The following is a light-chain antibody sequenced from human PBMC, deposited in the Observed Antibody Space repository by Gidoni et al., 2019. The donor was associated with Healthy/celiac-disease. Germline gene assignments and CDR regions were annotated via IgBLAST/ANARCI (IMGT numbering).Light chain of an antibody. CDR1: QSVSSN. J-gene: IGKJ3*01. CDR3: QQYNTWPFT. CDR2: GAS. Sequence: TLSVSPEERATLSCRASQSVSSNLAWYQPKPGQAPRLLIYGASTRPPGIPARFSGSGSGTEFTLTISSLQSEDFAVYYCQQYNTWPFTFGHGTKVDIK. V-gene: IGKV3D-15*01.